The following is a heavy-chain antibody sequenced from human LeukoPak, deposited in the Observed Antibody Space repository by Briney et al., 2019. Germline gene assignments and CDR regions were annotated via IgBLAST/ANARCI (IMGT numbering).Heavy chain of an antibody. CDR1: GYTFTSYG. V-gene: IGHV1-18*01. J-gene: IGHJ5*02. CDR2: ISAYNGNT. CDR3: ARDRYCSGGSCYSRGFDP. Sequence: GASVKVSCKASGYTFTSYGISWVRQAPGQGLEWMGWISAYNGNTNSAQKLQGRVTMTTDTSTSTAYMELRSLRSDDTAVCYCARDRYCSGGSCYSRGFDPWGQGTLVTVSS. D-gene: IGHD2-15*01.